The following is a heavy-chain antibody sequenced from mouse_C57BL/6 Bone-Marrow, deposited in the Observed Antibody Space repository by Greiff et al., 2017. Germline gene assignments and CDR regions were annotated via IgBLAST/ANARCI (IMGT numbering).Heavy chain of an antibody. CDR2: SRNKANDYTT. J-gene: IGHJ2*01. Sequence: EVKLVESGGGLVQSGRSLRLSCATSGFTFSDFYMEWVRQAPGKGLEWIAASRNKANDYTTEYSASVKGRFIVSRDTSQSILYLQMSALRAEDTAIYYCARDADDDQGYFDYWGQGTTLTVSS. V-gene: IGHV7-1*01. D-gene: IGHD2-12*01. CDR1: GFTFSDFY. CDR3: ARDADDDQGYFDY.